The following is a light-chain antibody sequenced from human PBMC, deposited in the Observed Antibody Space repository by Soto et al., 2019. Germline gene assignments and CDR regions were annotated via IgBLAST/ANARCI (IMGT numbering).Light chain of an antibody. CDR1: QSVSTY. CDR3: QQRSNWPPIP. J-gene: IGKJ5*01. CDR2: DAS. V-gene: IGKV3-11*01. Sequence: EIVLTHSPATLSLSPWEGATLSCRASQSVSTYLAWYQQKPAQAPRLLIYDASNRATGIPARFSGSGSGTDFTLTISSLEPEDFAVYYCQQRSNWPPIPFGQGTRLEIK.